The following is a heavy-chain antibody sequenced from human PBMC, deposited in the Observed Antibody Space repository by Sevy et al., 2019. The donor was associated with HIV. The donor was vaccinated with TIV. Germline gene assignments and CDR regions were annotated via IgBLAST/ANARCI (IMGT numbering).Heavy chain of an antibody. V-gene: IGHV1-2*06. CDR1: GYTFTGYY. CDR3: ARSIMITFGGRGFDY. Sequence: ASVKVSCKASGYTFTGYYMHWVRQAPGQGLEWMGRINPNSGGTNYAQKFQGRVTMTRDTSIITAYMELSRLRSDDTAVYYCARSIMITFGGRGFDYWGQGTLVTVSS. CDR2: INPNSGGT. D-gene: IGHD3-16*01. J-gene: IGHJ4*02.